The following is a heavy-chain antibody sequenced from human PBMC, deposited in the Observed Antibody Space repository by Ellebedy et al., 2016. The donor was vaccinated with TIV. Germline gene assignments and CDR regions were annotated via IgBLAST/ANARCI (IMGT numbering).Heavy chain of an antibody. CDR3: ARLGVIAAAGASDY. CDR2: IKQDGSER. J-gene: IGHJ4*02. V-gene: IGHV3-7*03. D-gene: IGHD6-13*01. CDR1: GFTFSNYW. Sequence: GESLKISCAASGFTFSNYWMTWVRQAPGKALEWVANIKQDGSERYYVDSVKGRFTISRDNAGNSLYLQMNSLRAEDTAVYYCARLGVIAAAGASDYWGQGTLVIVSS.